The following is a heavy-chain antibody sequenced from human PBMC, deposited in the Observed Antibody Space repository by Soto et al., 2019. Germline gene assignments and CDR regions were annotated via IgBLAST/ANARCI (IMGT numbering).Heavy chain of an antibody. CDR2: ISGSGGST. CDR3: SKGGSFYVGAFHI. CDR1: GFTFSSYA. D-gene: IGHD1-26*01. Sequence: EVQLLESGGGLVQPGGSLTLSCAASGFTFSSYAMNWVRQAPGKGLEWVSAISGSGGSTYYADSVKGRFTISRDNSKNTLYLQMNSLRGEDTALYSCSKGGSFYVGAFHIWGQGTMVTVSS. V-gene: IGHV3-23*01. J-gene: IGHJ3*02.